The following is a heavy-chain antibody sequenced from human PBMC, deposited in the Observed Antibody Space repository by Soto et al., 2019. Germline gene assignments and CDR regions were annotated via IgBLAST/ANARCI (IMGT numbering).Heavy chain of an antibody. V-gene: IGHV3-74*02. D-gene: IGHD6-19*01. CDR1: GFDFSTYW. CDR3: IRASGVAGTGEYF. CDR2: ISGGGGT. Sequence: EVQLVESGGGLVQPGGSLRLSCAASGFDFSTYWMHWVRQAPGKGLVWVSRISGGGGTTYADSVEGRFTISRDNAKNILYLQMNSLTEEDTAMYYCIRASGVAGTGEYFWGQGTRVTVSS. J-gene: IGHJ4*02.